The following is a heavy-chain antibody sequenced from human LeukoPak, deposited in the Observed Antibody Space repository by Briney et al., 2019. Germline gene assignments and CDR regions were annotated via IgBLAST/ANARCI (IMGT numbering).Heavy chain of an antibody. CDR2: INTDGSST. D-gene: IGHD7-27*01. J-gene: IGHJ4*02. CDR1: GFTFSSYW. Sequence: GGSLRLSCAASGFTFSSYWMHWVRQAPGKGLVWVSRINTDGSSTSYADSVKGRFTISRDNAKNTLYLQMNSLRAEDTAVYYCARRVATGVSDYWGQGTLVTVSP. CDR3: ARRVATGVSDY. V-gene: IGHV3-74*01.